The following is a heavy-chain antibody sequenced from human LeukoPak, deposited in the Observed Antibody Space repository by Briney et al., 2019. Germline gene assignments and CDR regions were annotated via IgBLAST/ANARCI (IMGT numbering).Heavy chain of an antibody. CDR1: RFTFSSYS. Sequence: GGSLRLSCAASRFTFSSYSMNWVRQAPGKGLEWVSSISSSSSYIYYADSVKGRFTISRDNAKNSLYLQMNSLRAEDTAVYYCARAGYGGYVRAGEIDYWGQGTLVTVSS. V-gene: IGHV3-21*01. D-gene: IGHD5-12*01. CDR2: ISSSSSYI. CDR3: ARAGYGGYVRAGEIDY. J-gene: IGHJ4*02.